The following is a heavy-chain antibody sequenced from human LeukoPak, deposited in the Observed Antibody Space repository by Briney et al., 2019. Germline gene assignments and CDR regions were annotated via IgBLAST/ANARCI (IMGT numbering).Heavy chain of an antibody. CDR1: SFTFSSYW. CDR2: INRDGSEK. Sequence: GGSLRFSCAASSFTFSSYWMSWVRQAPGKGLEWVANINRDGSEKYYVDSVKGRFTISRDNAKNSLYLQMNSLRAEDTAVYYCARMLVGGTNWFDPWGQGTLVTVSS. D-gene: IGHD1-26*01. J-gene: IGHJ5*02. V-gene: IGHV3-7*02. CDR3: ARMLVGGTNWFDP.